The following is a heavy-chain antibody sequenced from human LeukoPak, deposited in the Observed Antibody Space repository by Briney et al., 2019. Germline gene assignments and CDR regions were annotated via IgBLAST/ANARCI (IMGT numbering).Heavy chain of an antibody. D-gene: IGHD1-26*01. CDR3: ARAPSGSYYDSYAFDI. CDR1: GFTVGGNY. CDR2: IYSGYST. V-gene: IGHV3-66*01. Sequence: GGSLRLSCAASGFTVGGNYMSWVRQAPGKGLEWVPGIYSGYSTYYADSVKGRFTISRDNSKNTLYLQMNSLRAEDTAVYYCARAPSGSYYDSYAFDIWGQGTMVTVSS. J-gene: IGHJ3*02.